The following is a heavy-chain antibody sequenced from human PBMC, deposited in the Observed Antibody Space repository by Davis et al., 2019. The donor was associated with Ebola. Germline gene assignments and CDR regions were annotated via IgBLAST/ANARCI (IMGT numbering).Heavy chain of an antibody. D-gene: IGHD3-10*01. J-gene: IGHJ5*02. CDR3: ARAPTGSGSYLNWFDP. V-gene: IGHV3-48*02. CDR1: GFTFSSYS. CDR2: ISSSSSTI. Sequence: PGGSLRLSCAASGFTFSSYSMNWVRQAPGKGLEWVSYISSSSSTIYYADSVKGRFTISRDNAKNSLYLQMNSLRDEDTAVYYCARAPTGSGSYLNWFDPWGQGTLVTVSS.